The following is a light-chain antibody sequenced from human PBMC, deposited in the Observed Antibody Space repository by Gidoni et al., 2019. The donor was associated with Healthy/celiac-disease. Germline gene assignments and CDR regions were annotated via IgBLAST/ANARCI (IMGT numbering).Light chain of an antibody. CDR2: WAS. CDR1: QSVFYSSNNKNY. CDR3: QQYYSTLCS. J-gene: IGKJ2*04. Sequence: DIVMNQSPASLAVSLGERATINCKSSQSVFYSSNNKNYLAWYQQKPGQPPKLLIYWASTRESGVPDRFSGSGSGTDFTLTISSLQAEDVAVYYCQQYYSTLCSFXXXTKLEIK. V-gene: IGKV4-1*01.